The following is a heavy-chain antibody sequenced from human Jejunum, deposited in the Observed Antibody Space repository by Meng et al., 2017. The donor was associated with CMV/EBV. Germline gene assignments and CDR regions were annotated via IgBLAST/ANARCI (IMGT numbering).Heavy chain of an antibody. CDR1: TSHG. CDR2: RSGYGGSP. D-gene: IGHD2-15*01. J-gene: IGHJ5*02. V-gene: IGHV1-18*01. CDR3: ATDPPKCRSGNCWGWFDP. Sequence: TSHGISGMRQAAGQGREGMGWRSGYGGSPKDAQKVQDRVTMTTETSTSTAFMELRSLRSDDTAMYYGATDPPKCRSGNCWGWFDPWGQGTLVTVSS.